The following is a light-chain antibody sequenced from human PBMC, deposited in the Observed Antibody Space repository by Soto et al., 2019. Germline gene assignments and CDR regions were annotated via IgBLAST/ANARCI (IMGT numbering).Light chain of an antibody. CDR2: GAS. CDR1: QSVSSSY. CDR3: QQYGSSPPIT. Sequence: EIVLTQSPGTLSFSPGERATLSFSSVQSVSSSYLAWYQQKPGQAPRLLIYGASSRATGIPDRFSGSGSGTDFTLTISRLEPEDFAVYYCQQYGSSPPITFGQGTRLEI. V-gene: IGKV3-20*01. J-gene: IGKJ5*01.